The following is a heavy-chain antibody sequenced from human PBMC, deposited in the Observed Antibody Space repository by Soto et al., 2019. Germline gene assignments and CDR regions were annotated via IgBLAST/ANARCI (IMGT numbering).Heavy chain of an antibody. CDR1: GFTFSNYA. Sequence: GGSLRLSCAASGFTFSNYAMSWVRQAPGKGLEWVSAISSSGDSPYYADSVKGRFTVSRDNSKNTLYLQMNSLRVEDTAIYYCARYCSGGSCCAFDIWGQGTMVTVSS. V-gene: IGHV3-23*01. CDR2: ISSSGDSP. J-gene: IGHJ3*02. D-gene: IGHD2-15*01. CDR3: ARYCSGGSCCAFDI.